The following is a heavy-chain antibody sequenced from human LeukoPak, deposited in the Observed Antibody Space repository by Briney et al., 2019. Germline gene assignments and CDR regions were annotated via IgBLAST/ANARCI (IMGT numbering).Heavy chain of an antibody. CDR1: DGSITNYD. V-gene: IGHV4-59*01. D-gene: IGHD3-10*01. CDR3: ARTASYGSGSYLFNY. Sequence: SETLSLTCTVSDGSITNYDWSWVRQPPGKGLEFIGHVHYSGTANYNPSLRSRVTISIDTSKKHFFLKLKSVTAADTAVYYCARTASYGSGSYLFNYWGQGTLVTVSS. CDR2: VHYSGTA. J-gene: IGHJ4*02.